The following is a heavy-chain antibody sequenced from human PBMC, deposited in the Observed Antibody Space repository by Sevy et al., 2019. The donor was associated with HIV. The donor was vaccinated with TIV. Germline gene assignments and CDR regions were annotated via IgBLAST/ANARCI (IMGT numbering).Heavy chain of an antibody. CDR3: ARGGNYYDSSGYYYPMDY. J-gene: IGHJ4*02. CDR1: GFTLSSYW. D-gene: IGHD3-22*01. Sequence: GGSLRLSCAASGFTLSSYWMSWVRQAPGKGLEWVANIKQDGSEKYYVDSVKGRFTISRDNAKNSLYLQMNSLRAEDTAVYYCARGGNYYDSSGYYYPMDYWGQGTLVTVSS. V-gene: IGHV3-7*01. CDR2: IKQDGSEK.